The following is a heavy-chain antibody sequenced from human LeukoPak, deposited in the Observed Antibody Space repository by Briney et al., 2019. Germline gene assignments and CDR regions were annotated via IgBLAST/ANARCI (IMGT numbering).Heavy chain of an antibody. Sequence: PGGSLRLSCAASGFTFSSHGMSWVRQAPGKRLEGGSTISGSGDNTYYADSVKSRFTMSRANSKNKLYLQMNSLRAEDTAVYYCARLHQLAAAGPGYFDYWGQGTLVTVSS. CDR2: ISGSGDNT. CDR1: GFTFSSHG. D-gene: IGHD6-13*01. V-gene: IGHV3-23*01. CDR3: ARLHQLAAAGPGYFDY. J-gene: IGHJ4*02.